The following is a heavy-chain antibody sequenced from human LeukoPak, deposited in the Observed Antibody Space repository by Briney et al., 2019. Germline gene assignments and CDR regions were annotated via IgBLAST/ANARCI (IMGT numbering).Heavy chain of an antibody. CDR1: GYTFRSYE. Sequence: ASVKVSCKASGYTFRSYEINWVRQAPGQGLEWVGWIHPNSGKTGYAQKFQGRVTMTRDTSTETAFMELSSLRFDDTAIFYCARGHYGGNRYFDIWGQGTLVTVSS. J-gene: IGHJ4*02. V-gene: IGHV1-8*01. CDR3: ARGHYGGNRYFDI. D-gene: IGHD4-23*01. CDR2: IHPNSGKT.